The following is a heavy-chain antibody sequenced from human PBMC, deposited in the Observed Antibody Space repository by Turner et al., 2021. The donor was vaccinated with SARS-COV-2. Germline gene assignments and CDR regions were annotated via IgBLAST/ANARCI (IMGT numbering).Heavy chain of an antibody. V-gene: IGHV1-46*03. D-gene: IGHD3-3*01. CDR1: GSIFINYY. Sequence: QVQLLQSGAEVKKPGASVKVSCKASGSIFINYYIHWVRQAPGQGLEWVGIINPSGGGTRYAQKFRGRVTMTRDTSTSTVSMELSSLRSEDTAVYYCARGELWSVSSYDNWGQGTLVTVSS. J-gene: IGHJ4*02. CDR2: INPSGGGT. CDR3: ARGELWSVSSYDN.